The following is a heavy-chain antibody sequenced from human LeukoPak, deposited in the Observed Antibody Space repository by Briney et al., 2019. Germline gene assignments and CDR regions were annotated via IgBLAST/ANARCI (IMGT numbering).Heavy chain of an antibody. J-gene: IGHJ4*02. CDR3: AKKTGSSDY. CDR2: IKQDGSER. CDR1: GFTFNSYW. D-gene: IGHD3-10*01. V-gene: IGHV3-7*01. Sequence: PGGSLRLSCAASGFTFNSYWMSWVRQAPGKGLEWVANIKQDGSERYFVDSVKGRFTISRDNAKNSLYLQMDSLRAEDTAVYYCAKKTGSSDYWGQGTLVTVSS.